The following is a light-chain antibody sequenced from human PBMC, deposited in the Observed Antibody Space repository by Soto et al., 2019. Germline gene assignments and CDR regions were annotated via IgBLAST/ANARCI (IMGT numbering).Light chain of an antibody. V-gene: IGKV3-20*01. CDR2: GAS. CDR3: QQYGSAPPWT. Sequence: EIVLTQSPGTLSLSPGERATLSCRASQTVNRNYLAWYQQKPGQAPSLLVYGASTRATGIPDRFSGSGSGTDFTLTISGLEPEDFAVYYCQQYGSAPPWTFGQGTNVDI. J-gene: IGKJ1*01. CDR1: QTVNRNY.